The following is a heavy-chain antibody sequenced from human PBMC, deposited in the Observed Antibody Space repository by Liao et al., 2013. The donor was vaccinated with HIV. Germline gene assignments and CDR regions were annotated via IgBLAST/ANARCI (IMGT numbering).Heavy chain of an antibody. J-gene: IGHJ6*03. CDR1: GGSISSGSYY. CDR2: IYARGST. D-gene: IGHD5-18*01. CDR3: ASWDTAMVPDYYYMDV. Sequence: QVQLQESGPGLVKPSQTLSLTCTVSGGSISSGSYYWSWIRQPAGKGLEWIGRIYARGSTNYNPSLKSRVTISVDTSKNQFSLKLSSVTAADTAVYYCASWDTAMVPDYYYMDVWGKGTTVTVSS. V-gene: IGHV4-61*02.